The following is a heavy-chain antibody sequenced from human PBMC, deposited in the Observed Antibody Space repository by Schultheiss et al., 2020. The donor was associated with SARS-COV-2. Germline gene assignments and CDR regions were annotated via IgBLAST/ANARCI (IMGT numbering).Heavy chain of an antibody. CDR2: IYHSGST. D-gene: IGHD5-18*01. V-gene: IGHV4-34*01. Sequence: ESLKISCAASGFTLSDYYMSWIRQAPGKGLEWIGYIYHSGSTYYNPSLKSRVTISVDTSKNQFSLKLSSVTAADTAVYYCARRIQLWYQLHREYNGFDPWGQGTLVTVSS. CDR1: GFTLSDYY. CDR3: ARRIQLWYQLHREYNGFDP. J-gene: IGHJ5*02.